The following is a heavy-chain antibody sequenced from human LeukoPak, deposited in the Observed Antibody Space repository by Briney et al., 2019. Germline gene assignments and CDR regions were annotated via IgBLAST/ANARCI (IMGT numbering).Heavy chain of an antibody. J-gene: IGHJ4*02. Sequence: GRSLRLSCAASGFTFSSYAMHWVRQAPGKGLEWVAVISYDGSNKYYADSVKGRFTISRDNSKNTLYLQMNSLRAEDTAVYYCAKGWYSSGWDYFDYWGQGTLVTVSS. D-gene: IGHD6-19*01. CDR1: GFTFSSYA. CDR2: ISYDGSNK. CDR3: AKGWYSSGWDYFDY. V-gene: IGHV3-30*04.